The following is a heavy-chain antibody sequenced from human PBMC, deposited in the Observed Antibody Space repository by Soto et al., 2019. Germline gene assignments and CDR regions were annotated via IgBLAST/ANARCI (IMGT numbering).Heavy chain of an antibody. CDR1: GSTISSYV. D-gene: IGHD3-10*01. CDR3: ACEYYGSGTYGYYGMDV. CDR2: IITVTGPA. V-gene: IGHV1-69*01. Sequence: QVQLVQSGAEVRKPGSSVKVSCKASGSTISSYVIAWVRQAPGQSLEWMGGIITVTGPANYAQKFQGRLTITADEPTSTAYMELSSLRPEDTAVDYCACEYYGSGTYGYYGMDVWGQGTTVTVSS. J-gene: IGHJ6*02.